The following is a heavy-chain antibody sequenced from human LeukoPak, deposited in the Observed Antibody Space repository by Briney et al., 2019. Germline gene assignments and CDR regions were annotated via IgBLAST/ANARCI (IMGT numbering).Heavy chain of an antibody. CDR2: ISTNTGNP. D-gene: IGHD2-15*01. V-gene: IGHV7-4-1*02. J-gene: IGHJ5*02. CDR1: GNTFTSYA. Sequence: ASVKVSCKASGNTFTSYAMNWVRQAPGQGLEWMGWISTNTGNPTYAQGFTGRFLFSVDTSVSTAYLQITNLTAEDTALYYCASRTYSYGLSPWGQGTLVTVS. CDR3: ASRTYSYGLSP.